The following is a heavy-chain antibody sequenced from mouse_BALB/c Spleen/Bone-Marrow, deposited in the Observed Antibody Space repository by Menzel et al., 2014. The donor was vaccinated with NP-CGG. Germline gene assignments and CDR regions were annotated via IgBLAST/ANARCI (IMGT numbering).Heavy chain of an antibody. CDR2: ISNLAYSI. V-gene: IGHV5-15*02. D-gene: IGHD3-1*01. Sequence: EVMLVESGGGLVQPGGSRKLSCAASGFTFSDYGMAWVRQAPGKGPEWVAFISNLAYSIYYADTVTGRFTISRENAKNTQYLEMSSLRSEDTAMYYCARDRGRYRYFDVWGAGTTGTVSS. CDR3: ARDRGRYRYFDV. CDR1: GFTFSDYG. J-gene: IGHJ1*01.